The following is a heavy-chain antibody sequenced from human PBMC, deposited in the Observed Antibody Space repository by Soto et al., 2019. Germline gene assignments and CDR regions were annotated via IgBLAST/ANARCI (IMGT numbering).Heavy chain of an antibody. Sequence: SLMLYCAASGFSLSNYFINWVRHAPGKRLEWVSSISSSSSHINYADSVKGRFTISRDNAKNSLYLQMNSLRADDTAVYYCARVLDNWNYYRGDYAFDIWGQGTMVTVSS. J-gene: IGHJ3*02. CDR3: ARVLDNWNYYRGDYAFDI. D-gene: IGHD1-7*01. V-gene: IGHV3-21*01. CDR1: GFSLSNYF. CDR2: ISSSSSHI.